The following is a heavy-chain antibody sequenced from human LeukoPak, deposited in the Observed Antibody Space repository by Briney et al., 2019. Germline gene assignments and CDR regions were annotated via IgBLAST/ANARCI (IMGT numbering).Heavy chain of an antibody. CDR1: GFTFTSYS. V-gene: IGHV3-48*04. D-gene: IGHD3-22*01. J-gene: IGHJ5*02. Sequence: GGSLRLSCAASGFTFTSYSMNWVRQAPGKGLEWVSYISSSSNTIYYADSMKGRFTISRDNAKNSLYLQMNSLRAEDTAVYYCARAQNYYDSSGYSWFDPWGQGTLVTVSS. CDR3: ARAQNYYDSSGYSWFDP. CDR2: ISSSSNTI.